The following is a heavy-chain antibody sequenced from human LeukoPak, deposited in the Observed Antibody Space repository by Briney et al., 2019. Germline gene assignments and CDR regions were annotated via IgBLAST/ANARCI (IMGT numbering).Heavy chain of an antibody. CDR1: GFTFSNYA. CDR3: AKEGGYCSSTSCYRRYYFDY. D-gene: IGHD2-2*01. CDR2: ISGSGGNGDNT. J-gene: IGHJ4*02. V-gene: IGHV3-23*01. Sequence: PGGSLRLSCAASGFTFSNYAMSWVRQAPGKGLEWVSSISGSGGNGDNTYYADSVKGRFTISRDNSKNTLYLQMNSLRAEDTAIYYCAKEGGYCSSTSCYRRYYFDYWGQGTLVTVSS.